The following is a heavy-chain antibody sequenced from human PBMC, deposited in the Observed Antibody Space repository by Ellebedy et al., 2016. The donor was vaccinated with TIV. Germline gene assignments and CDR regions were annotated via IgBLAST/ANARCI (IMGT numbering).Heavy chain of an antibody. Sequence: MPSETLSLTCIVSGDSISSTNYFWGWIRQPPGKGLEWIGSLNYGGESYFDPSLKSRVTMSLDTSKNQFSLNLRTVTAADTAVYYCARTDPWQPIDDWGQGILVSVSS. J-gene: IGHJ4*02. CDR2: LNYGGES. CDR1: GDSISSTNYF. V-gene: IGHV4-39*01. D-gene: IGHD2-21*02. CDR3: ARTDPWQPIDD.